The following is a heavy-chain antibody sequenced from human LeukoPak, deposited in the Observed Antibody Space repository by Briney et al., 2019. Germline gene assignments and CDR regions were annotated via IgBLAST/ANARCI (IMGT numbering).Heavy chain of an antibody. J-gene: IGHJ3*02. Sequence: SETLSLTCAVSGGSISSGGYSWSWIRQPPGKGLEWIGRIYTSGSTNYNPSLKSRVTMSVDTSKNQFSLKLSSVTAADTAVYYCANRYSSSSRPDGLAFDIWGQGIMVTVSS. CDR1: GGSISSGGYS. V-gene: IGHV4-61*02. CDR2: IYTSGST. D-gene: IGHD6-6*01. CDR3: ANRYSSSSRPDGLAFDI.